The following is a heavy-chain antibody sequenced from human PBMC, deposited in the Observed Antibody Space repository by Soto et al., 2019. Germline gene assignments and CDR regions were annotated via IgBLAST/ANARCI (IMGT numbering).Heavy chain of an antibody. CDR3: ARARIAAAGTEFDY. D-gene: IGHD6-13*01. J-gene: IGHJ4*02. CDR1: GFTFSSYA. Sequence: QVQLVESGGGVVQPGRSLRLSCAASGFTFSSYAMHWVRQAPGKGLEWVAVISYDGSNKYYADSVKGRFTISRDNSKNPLYLQMNSLRAEDTAVYYCARARIAAAGTEFDYWGQGTLVTVSS. CDR2: ISYDGSNK. V-gene: IGHV3-30-3*01.